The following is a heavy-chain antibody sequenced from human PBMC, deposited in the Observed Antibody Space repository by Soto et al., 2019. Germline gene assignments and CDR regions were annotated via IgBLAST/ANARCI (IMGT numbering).Heavy chain of an antibody. V-gene: IGHV4-4*07. CDR1: GGSISSSY. Sequence: SETLSLTCTVSGGSISSSYWSWIRQPAGKGLEWIGRFYTSGNTNSNPSLRSRVTMSVDTSKNQFSLKLGSVTAADTAVYYCARGIDYRWVYWGQRALVTVSS. D-gene: IGHD3-16*02. CDR2: FYTSGNT. CDR3: ARGIDYRWVY. J-gene: IGHJ4*02.